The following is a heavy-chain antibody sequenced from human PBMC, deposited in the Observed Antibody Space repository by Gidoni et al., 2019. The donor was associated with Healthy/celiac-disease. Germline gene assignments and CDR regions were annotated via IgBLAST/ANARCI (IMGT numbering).Heavy chain of an antibody. J-gene: IGHJ4*02. CDR1: VFPCSSYW. CDR3: AREWELLGAFDY. CDR2: IKQDGSEK. V-gene: IGHV3-7*03. D-gene: IGHD1-26*01. Sequence: EVQLVESGVGLVQPGGSVRISCAASVFPCSSYWMSWVRQAPGKGLEWVANIKQDGSEKYYVESVKGRFTISRDNAKNSLYLQMNSLRAEDTAVYYCAREWELLGAFDYWGQGTLVTVSS.